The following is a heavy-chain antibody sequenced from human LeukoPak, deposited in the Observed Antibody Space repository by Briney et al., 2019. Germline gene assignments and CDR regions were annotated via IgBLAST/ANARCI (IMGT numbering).Heavy chain of an antibody. CDR1: GFTFSSYA. J-gene: IGHJ4*02. CDR3: ARVHFWSGYSPPDY. V-gene: IGHV3-48*04. CDR2: ISSSGSTI. Sequence: PGGSLRLSCAASGFTFSSYAMSWVRQAPGKGLEWVSYISSSGSTIYYADSVKGRFTISRDNAKNSLYLQMNSLRAEDTAVYYCARVHFWSGYSPPDYWGQGTLVTVSS. D-gene: IGHD3-3*02.